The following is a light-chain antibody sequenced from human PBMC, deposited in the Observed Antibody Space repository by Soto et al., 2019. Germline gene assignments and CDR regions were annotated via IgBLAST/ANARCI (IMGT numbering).Light chain of an antibody. CDR3: SAYSDIDTKV. J-gene: IGLJ1*01. CDR2: EVN. V-gene: IGLV2-14*03. Sequence: LTQPDSVSRSPGQSIAISYRGTSSDVGAYIYVSWYQQFPGKAPKLILYEVNNRPSGVSNRFSGSKSDTTASLTISGLQPEDEADYYCSAYSDIDTKVFGTGTRSPS. CDR1: SSDVGAYIY.